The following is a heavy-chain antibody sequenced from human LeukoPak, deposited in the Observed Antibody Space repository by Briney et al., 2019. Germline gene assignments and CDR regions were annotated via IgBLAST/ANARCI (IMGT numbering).Heavy chain of an antibody. CDR2: IYHSGST. J-gene: IGHJ5*02. CDR3: ASLLETMVRGVIEGFDP. D-gene: IGHD3-10*01. Sequence: SETLSLTCTVSGGSISSGGYYWSWIRQPPGKGLEWIGYIYHSGSTYYNPSLKSRVTISVDRSKNQFSLKLSSVTAADTAVYYCASLLETMVRGVIEGFDPWGQGTLVTVSS. V-gene: IGHV4-30-2*01. CDR1: GGSISSGGYY.